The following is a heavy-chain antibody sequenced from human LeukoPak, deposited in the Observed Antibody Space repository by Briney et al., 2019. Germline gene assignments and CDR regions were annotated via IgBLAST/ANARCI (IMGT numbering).Heavy chain of an antibody. J-gene: IGHJ4*02. CDR2: IIPIFGTA. V-gene: IGHV1-69*13. CDR3: ARTSGYYPRGRLDY. CDR1: GGTFSSYA. D-gene: IGHD3-22*01. Sequence: ASVKVSCKASGGTFSSYAISWVRQAPGQGLEWMGGIIPIFGTANYAQKFQGRVTITADESTSTAYMELSSLRSEDTAVYYCARTSGYYPRGRLDYWGQGTLVTVSS.